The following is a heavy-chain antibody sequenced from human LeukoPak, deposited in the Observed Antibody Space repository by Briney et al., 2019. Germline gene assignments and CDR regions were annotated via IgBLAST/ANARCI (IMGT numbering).Heavy chain of an antibody. CDR1: GGSISSSSYY. D-gene: IGHD2-15*01. Sequence: SETLSLTCTVSGGSISSSSYYWGWIRQPPGKGLEWIGSIYYSGSTYYNPSLRSRVTISVDTSKNQFSLKLRSVTAADTAVYYCAREGYCSGGSCYPFSFYYYYYMDVWGKGTAVTVSS. CDR3: AREGYCSGGSCYPFSFYYYYYMDV. CDR2: IYYSGST. J-gene: IGHJ6*03. V-gene: IGHV4-39*07.